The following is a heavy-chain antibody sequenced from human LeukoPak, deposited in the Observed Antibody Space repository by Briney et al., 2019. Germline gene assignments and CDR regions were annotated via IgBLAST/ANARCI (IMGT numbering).Heavy chain of an antibody. D-gene: IGHD6-13*01. J-gene: IGHJ5*02. CDR2: IWYDGSNK. V-gene: IGHV3-33*01. CDR1: GFTFSSYG. CDR3: ARDVLLSSSWYGVDP. Sequence: GRSLRLSCAASGFTFSSYGMHWVRQAPGKGLEWVAVIWYDGSNKYYADSVKGRFTISRDNSKNTLYLQMNSLRAEDTAVYYCARDVLLSSSWYGVDPWGQGTLVTVSS.